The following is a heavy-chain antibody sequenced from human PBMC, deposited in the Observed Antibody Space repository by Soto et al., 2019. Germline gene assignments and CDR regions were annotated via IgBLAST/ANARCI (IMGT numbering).Heavy chain of an antibody. CDR2: MDANTGLT. D-gene: IGHD3-10*01. Sequence: QVQLVQSGAEVKKPGASVKVSCKASGSTFSTLDLNWVRQAPGQGLDWMGWMDANTGLTGHAQKFQGRRSITRDTSISTAHMELSSLRAEDTAVYYCARYIFGQGFISWGQGTRVTVSS. CDR1: GSTFSTLD. CDR3: ARYIFGQGFIS. J-gene: IGHJ4*02. V-gene: IGHV1-8*01.